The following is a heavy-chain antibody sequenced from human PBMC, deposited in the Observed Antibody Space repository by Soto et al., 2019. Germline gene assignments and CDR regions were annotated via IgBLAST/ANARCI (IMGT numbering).Heavy chain of an antibody. CDR2: MSSGSSYI. CDR1: GHTFSSYT. D-gene: IGHD6-19*01. CDR3: ATSVAVAAPFDY. Sequence: GGSLRLSCAAAGHTFSSYTMNWVRQAPGKGLGWVSSMSSGSSYIYYADSVKGRFTISRDNAKNSLFLQMNSLRAEDTAVYYCATSVAVAAPFDYWGQGTLVTVS. V-gene: IGHV3-21*01. J-gene: IGHJ4*02.